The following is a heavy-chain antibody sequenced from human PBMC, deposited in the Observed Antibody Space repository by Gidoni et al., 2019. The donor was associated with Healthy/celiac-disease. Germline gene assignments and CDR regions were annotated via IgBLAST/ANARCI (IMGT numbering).Heavy chain of an antibody. V-gene: IGHV3-21*01. J-gene: IGHJ3*02. Sequence: EVQLVESGGGLVKPGGALSLSCAASGLPFSSYSMNWVRQAPGKGLEWGASISSSSSYIYYADTVKDRFTISRDNAKNALYLQMNSLRAEDTAVYYCARDQPGIAVADGDDAFDIWGQGTMVTVSS. CDR3: ARDQPGIAVADGDDAFDI. CDR1: GLPFSSYS. D-gene: IGHD6-19*01. CDR2: ISSSSSYI.